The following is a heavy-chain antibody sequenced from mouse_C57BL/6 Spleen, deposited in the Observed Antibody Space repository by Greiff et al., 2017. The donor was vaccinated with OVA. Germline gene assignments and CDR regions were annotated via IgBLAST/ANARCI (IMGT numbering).Heavy chain of an antibody. CDR2: IHPSDSDT. CDR3: AIMNSYDYDGAY. Sequence: QVHVKQPGAELVKPGASVKVSCKASGYTFTSYWMHWVKQRPGQGLEWIGRIHPSDSDTNYNQKFKGKATLTVDKSSSTAYMQLSSLTSEDSAVYYCAIMNSYDYDGAYWGQGTLVTVSA. V-gene: IGHV1-74*01. CDR1: GYTFTSYW. D-gene: IGHD2-4*01. J-gene: IGHJ3*01.